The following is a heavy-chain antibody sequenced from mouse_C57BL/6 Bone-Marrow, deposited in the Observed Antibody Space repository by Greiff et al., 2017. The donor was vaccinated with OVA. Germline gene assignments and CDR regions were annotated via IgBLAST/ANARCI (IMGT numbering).Heavy chain of an antibody. Sequence: VKLQESGAELARPGASVKLSCKASGYTFTSYGISWVKQRTGQGLEWIGEIYPRSGNTYYNEKFKGKATLTADKSSSTAYMELRSLTSEDSAVYFCARREVWFAYWGQGTLVTVSA. CDR2: IYPRSGNT. CDR1: GYTFTSYG. CDR3: ARREVWFAY. V-gene: IGHV1-81*01. J-gene: IGHJ3*01.